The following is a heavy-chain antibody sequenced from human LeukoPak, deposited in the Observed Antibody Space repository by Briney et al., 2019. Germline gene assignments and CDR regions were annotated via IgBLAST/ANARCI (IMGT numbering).Heavy chain of an antibody. Sequence: GGSLRLSCGASGFTFSNAWMSWVRQAPWKGLEWVGRIKSKTDGGTTDYAAPVKGRFTISRDDSKNTLYLQMNSLKTEDTAVHYCTTNTLWLDYCLDVRGQGTTVTVSS. CDR2: IKSKTDGGTT. CDR3: TTNTLWLDYCLDV. D-gene: IGHD3-10*01. J-gene: IGHJ6*02. CDR1: GFTFSNAW. V-gene: IGHV3-15*01.